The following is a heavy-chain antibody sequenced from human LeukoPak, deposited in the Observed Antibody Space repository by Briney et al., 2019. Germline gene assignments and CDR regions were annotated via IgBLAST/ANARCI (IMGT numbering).Heavy chain of an antibody. CDR3: AKGRGWLQFFDY. J-gene: IGHJ4*02. D-gene: IGHD5-24*01. CDR2: TVGGRPDT. CDR1: GFTFSSYA. V-gene: IGHV3-23*01. Sequence: GGSLRLSCAASGFTFSSYAMSWVRQTPGTGLEWVAATVGGRPDTYHAESVKGRFTISRDNSKNTLYLQMNSLRDEDTAVYYCAKGRGWLQFFDYWGQGTLVTVSS.